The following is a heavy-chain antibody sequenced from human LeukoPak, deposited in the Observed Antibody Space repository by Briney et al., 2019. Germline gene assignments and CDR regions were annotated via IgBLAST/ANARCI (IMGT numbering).Heavy chain of an antibody. J-gene: IGHJ4*02. CDR3: AKDQRRGVSSFDS. D-gene: IGHD3-10*01. V-gene: IGHV3-30*18. CDR2: ISYHGSNK. Sequence: SLRHSCETPRFSFSSIGMDCVRHRPGKGMDWVAVISYHGSNKYYADAVEGRLTIWRDNSKNTVYLQMDSLRAEDTAVYYCAKDQRRGVSSFDSWGQGALVTVSS. CDR1: RFSFSSIG.